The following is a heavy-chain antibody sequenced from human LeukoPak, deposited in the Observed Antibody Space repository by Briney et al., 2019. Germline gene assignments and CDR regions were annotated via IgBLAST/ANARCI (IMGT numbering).Heavy chain of an antibody. CDR3: ARIAGSGSLNWFDP. D-gene: IGHD3-10*01. J-gene: IGHJ5*02. V-gene: IGHV1-2*02. CDR1: GYTFTDYY. CDR2: IYPKSGGA. Sequence: ASVKVSCKASGYTFTDYYTHWMRQAPGQGPEWMGWIYPKSGGANSAQKFQGRVTLTRDTSISTTYMELTGLRSDDTAVYYCARIAGSGSLNWFDPWGQGTLVTVSS.